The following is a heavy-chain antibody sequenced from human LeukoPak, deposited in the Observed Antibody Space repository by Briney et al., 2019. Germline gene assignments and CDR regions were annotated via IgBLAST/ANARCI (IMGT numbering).Heavy chain of an antibody. Sequence: SETLSLTCTVSGGSISSGGYYWSWIRQHPGTGLEWIGYIYYSGSTYYNPSLKSRVTISVDTSKNQFSLKLSSVTAADTAVYYCASLRVIQLWLRSYWFDYWGQGTLVTVSS. CDR3: ASLRVIQLWLRSYWFDY. D-gene: IGHD5-18*01. CDR2: IYYSGST. J-gene: IGHJ4*02. V-gene: IGHV4-31*03. CDR1: GGSISSGGYY.